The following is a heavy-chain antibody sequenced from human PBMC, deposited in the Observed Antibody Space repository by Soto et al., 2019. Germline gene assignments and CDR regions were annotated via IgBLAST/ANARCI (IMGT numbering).Heavy chain of an antibody. D-gene: IGHD6-6*01. CDR3: AKDGEQLVGGWFDP. Sequence: GESLKISCAASGFTFSSYAMSWVRQAPGKGLEWVSAISGSGGSTYYADSVKGRFTISRDNSKNTLYLQMNSLRAEDTAVYYCAKDGEQLVGGWFDPWGQGTLVTVSS. J-gene: IGHJ5*02. CDR2: ISGSGGST. V-gene: IGHV3-23*01. CDR1: GFTFSSYA.